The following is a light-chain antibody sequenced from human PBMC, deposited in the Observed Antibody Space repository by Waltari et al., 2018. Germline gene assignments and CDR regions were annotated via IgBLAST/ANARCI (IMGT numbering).Light chain of an antibody. CDR2: DAS. CDR3: QPRSDLLS. J-gene: IGKJ4*01. Sequence: EIVMTQSPVTLSLSPGERATLSCRAIPTIGTYLAWYQQKLGQAPRLLIYDASNRATGVPARFSGSGSETDFNLAISSLEPEDFAVYYCQPRSDLLSCGGGTELE. CDR1: PTIGTY. V-gene: IGKV3-11*01.